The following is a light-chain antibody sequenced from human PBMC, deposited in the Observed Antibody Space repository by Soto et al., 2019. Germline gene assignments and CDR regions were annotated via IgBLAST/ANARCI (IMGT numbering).Light chain of an antibody. Sequence: QSVLTQPPSVSAAPGQTVTISCSGGSSNIGNNFVSWYQQLPVTAPKLLIYDNNKRPSGIPDRFSASRSATSATLAITGLQTGDGAVYYCGTWDTSLSGGLFGGGTKLTVL. V-gene: IGLV1-51*01. CDR2: DNN. CDR3: GTWDTSLSGGL. CDR1: SSNIGNNF. J-gene: IGLJ2*01.